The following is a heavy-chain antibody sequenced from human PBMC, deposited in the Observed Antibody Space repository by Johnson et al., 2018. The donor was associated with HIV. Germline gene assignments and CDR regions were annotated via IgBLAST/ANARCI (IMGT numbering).Heavy chain of an antibody. J-gene: IGHJ3*02. V-gene: IGHV3-30*03. CDR2: ISYDGSNK. Sequence: QVQLVESGGGLVQPGGSLRLSCAASGFTFSSYWMSWVRQAPGKGLEWVAVISYDGSNKYYADSVKGRFTISRDNSKNTLYLQMNSLRAEDTAVYYCARLGLTDAFDIWGQGTMVTVSP. D-gene: IGHD2-8*01. CDR1: GFTFSSYW. CDR3: ARLGLTDAFDI.